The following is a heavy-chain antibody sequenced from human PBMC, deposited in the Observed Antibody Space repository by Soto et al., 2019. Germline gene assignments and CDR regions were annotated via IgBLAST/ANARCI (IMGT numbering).Heavy chain of an antibody. CDR1: GYTFTSYA. CDR2: INAGNGNT. D-gene: IGHD1-7*01. CDR3: ARDGITGTTVPKNWFDP. J-gene: IGHJ5*02. Sequence: GASVKVSCKASGYTFTSYAMHWVRQAPGQRLEWMGWINAGNGNTKYSQKFQGRVTITRDTSASTAYMELSSLRSEDTAVYYCARDGITGTTVPKNWFDPWGQGTLVTVSS. V-gene: IGHV1-3*01.